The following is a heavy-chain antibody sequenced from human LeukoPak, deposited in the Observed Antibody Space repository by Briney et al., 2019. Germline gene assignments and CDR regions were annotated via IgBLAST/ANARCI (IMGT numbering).Heavy chain of an antibody. CDR1: GGSISSYY. CDR2: IYYSGST. CDR3: ARDRYCSSTSCYAFDI. V-gene: IGHV4-59*01. D-gene: IGHD2-2*01. J-gene: IGHJ3*02. Sequence: SETLSLTCTVSGGSISSYYWSWIRQPPGKGLEWIGYIYYSGSTNYNPSLKSRVTISVDTSKNQFSLKLSSVTAADTAVYYCARDRYCSSTSCYAFDIWGQGTMVTVSS.